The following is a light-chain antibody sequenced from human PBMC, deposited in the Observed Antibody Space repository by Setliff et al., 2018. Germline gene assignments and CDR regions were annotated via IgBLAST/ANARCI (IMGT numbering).Light chain of an antibody. J-gene: IGLJ2*01. CDR2: DVT. CDR3: CSYAGSNVHVL. V-gene: IGLV2-11*01. CDR1: SSDIGGYDY. Sequence: QSALAQPRSVSGSPGQSVTISCTGTSSDIGGYDYVSWYQHHPDKAPKLIIYDVTERPSGVPDRFSASKSGNTASLTISGLLAEDEADYYCCSYAGSNVHVLFGGGTK.